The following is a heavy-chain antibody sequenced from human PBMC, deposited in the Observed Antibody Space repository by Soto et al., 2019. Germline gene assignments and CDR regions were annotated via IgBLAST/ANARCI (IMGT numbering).Heavy chain of an antibody. D-gene: IGHD2-2*01. J-gene: IGHJ4*02. Sequence: PSETLSLTCAAYGGTSSGYYWNWIRQPPGKGLEWIGEINHSGSTNYNPSLKSRVTISVDTSKNQFSLRLSSVTAADTAVYYCARADASNFDTLCQGNLLTVSS. CDR1: GGTSSGYY. CDR2: INHSGST. V-gene: IGHV4-34*01. CDR3: ARADASNFDT.